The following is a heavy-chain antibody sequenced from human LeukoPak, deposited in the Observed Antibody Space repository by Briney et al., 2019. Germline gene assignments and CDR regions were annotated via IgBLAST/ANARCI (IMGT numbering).Heavy chain of an antibody. D-gene: IGHD5-18*01. Sequence: SETLSLTCTVSGGFPSISSAYWGWIRQPPGKGLEWTGSIYYSKNTYYNPSLKSRVTISADTSKNQFSLTLGSVSATDTAVYYCVSPRCFSYAYFDYWGQGTLVTVSS. J-gene: IGHJ4*02. CDR2: IYYSKNT. CDR3: VSPRCFSYAYFDY. V-gene: IGHV4-39*01. CDR1: GGFPSISSAY.